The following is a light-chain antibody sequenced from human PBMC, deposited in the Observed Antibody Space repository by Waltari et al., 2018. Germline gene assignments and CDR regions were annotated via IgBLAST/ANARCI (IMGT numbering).Light chain of an antibody. CDR2: SAS. CDR1: QSISNNY. V-gene: IGKV3-20*01. Sequence: EIVLTQSPGTLSLSPGERATLSCRASQSISNNYVGWYQQHPGQAPRLLIYSASRRATGIPDRFSDSGSGTDVTLTITRLEPEDFAVYYCQQYGGSPRTFGQGTRVDVK. CDR3: QQYGGSPRT. J-gene: IGKJ1*01.